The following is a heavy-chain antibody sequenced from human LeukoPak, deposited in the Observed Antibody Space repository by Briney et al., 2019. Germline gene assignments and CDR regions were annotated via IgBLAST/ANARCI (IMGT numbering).Heavy chain of an antibody. V-gene: IGHV3-53*01. CDR3: ARAKPKNMVRGLIMRRESRYYFDY. Sequence: GSLRLSCAAPEFTVSSNYMSWVRQAPGKGLEWVSVIYSGGSTYYADSVKGRFTISRDNSKSTLYIQMNSLRAEDTAVYYCARAKPKNMVRGLIMRRESRYYFDYWGQGTLVTVSS. D-gene: IGHD3-10*01. CDR1: EFTVSSNY. J-gene: IGHJ4*02. CDR2: IYSGGST.